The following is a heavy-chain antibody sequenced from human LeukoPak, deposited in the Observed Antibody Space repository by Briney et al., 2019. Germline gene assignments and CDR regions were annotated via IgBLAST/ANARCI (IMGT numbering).Heavy chain of an antibody. V-gene: IGHV1-3*01. CDR2: INAGNGDT. CDR3: ARGLWSAHRREYYFDS. D-gene: IGHD3-3*01. Sequence: GASVKVSCKASGYTFTNYAVNWLRQAPGQRLEWMGWINAGNGDTKFSQNYQARVTFTRDASASTAYMELSSLTSEDTAVYFCARGLWSAHRREYYFDSWGQGTLVTVSS. CDR1: GYTFTNYA. J-gene: IGHJ4*02.